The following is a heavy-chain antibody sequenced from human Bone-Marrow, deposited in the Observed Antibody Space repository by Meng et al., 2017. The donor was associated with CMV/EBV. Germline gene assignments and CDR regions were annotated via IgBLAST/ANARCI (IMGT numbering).Heavy chain of an antibody. Sequence: GESLKISCAASGFTFSSYSMNWVRQAPGKGLEWVAVISYDGSNKYYADSVKGRFTISRDNSKNTLYLQMNSLRAEDTAVYYCARAQEVVVPAAVDYWGQGTLVTVSS. V-gene: IGHV3-30*03. CDR2: ISYDGSNK. CDR1: GFTFSSYS. D-gene: IGHD2-2*01. CDR3: ARAQEVVVPAAVDY. J-gene: IGHJ4*02.